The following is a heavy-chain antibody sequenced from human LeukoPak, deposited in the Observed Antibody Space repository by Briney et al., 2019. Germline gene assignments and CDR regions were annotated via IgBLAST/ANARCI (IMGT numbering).Heavy chain of an antibody. CDR2: LGTRSSSI. J-gene: IGHJ3*02. Sequence: GGSLRLSCAASGFTFSSYAMNWVRQAPGKGLEWVSSLGTRSSSIYYADSVKGRFTISRDNAKNTLYLQMNSLRAEDTAVYYCARDGESSGSYLSAFDIWGQGTTVTVSS. D-gene: IGHD1-26*01. V-gene: IGHV3-21*01. CDR1: GFTFSSYA. CDR3: ARDGESSGSYLSAFDI.